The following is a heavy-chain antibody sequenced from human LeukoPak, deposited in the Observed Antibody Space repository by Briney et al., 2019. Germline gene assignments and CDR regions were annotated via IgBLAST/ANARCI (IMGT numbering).Heavy chain of an antibody. Sequence: ASVKVSCKASGGTFSSYAISWVRQAPGQGLEWMGGIIPIFGTANYAQKFQGRVTITADKSTSTAYMELSSLRSEDTAVYYCAKVGEDRYCSSTSCYGGGSYYYYYMDVWGKGTTVTISS. CDR3: AKVGEDRYCSSTSCYGGGSYYYYYMDV. CDR2: IIPIFGTA. J-gene: IGHJ6*03. CDR1: GGTFSSYA. D-gene: IGHD2-2*01. V-gene: IGHV1-69*06.